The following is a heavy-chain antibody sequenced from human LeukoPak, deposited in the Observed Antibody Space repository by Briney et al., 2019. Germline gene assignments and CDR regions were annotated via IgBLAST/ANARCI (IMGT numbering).Heavy chain of an antibody. CDR3: AGRAPTYYYDSSGWALDP. Sequence: GGSLRLSCAASGFTFSSYAMSWVRQAPGKGLEWVAVISYDGSNKYYADSVKGRFTISRDNSKNALYLQMNSLRAEDTAVYYCAGRAPTYYYDSSGWALDPWGQGTLVTVSS. CDR1: GFTFSSYA. D-gene: IGHD3-22*01. V-gene: IGHV3-30*03. J-gene: IGHJ5*02. CDR2: ISYDGSNK.